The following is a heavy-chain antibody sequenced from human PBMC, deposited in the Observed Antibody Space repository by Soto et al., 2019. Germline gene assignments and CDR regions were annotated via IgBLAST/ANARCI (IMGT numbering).Heavy chain of an antibody. CDR2: INPSAGNT. V-gene: IGHV1-46*01. D-gene: IGHD6-6*01. CDR3: ARLHSTSPPYYFDF. Sequence: GASVKVSCKASGYTFTTYYIHWVRQAPGQGLEWMGVINPSAGNTVYAQNFQDRVTMTRDTSTTTIYMELSSLRSDDTAVYYCARLHSTSPPYYFDFWGQGTLVTVSS. J-gene: IGHJ4*02. CDR1: GYTFTTYY.